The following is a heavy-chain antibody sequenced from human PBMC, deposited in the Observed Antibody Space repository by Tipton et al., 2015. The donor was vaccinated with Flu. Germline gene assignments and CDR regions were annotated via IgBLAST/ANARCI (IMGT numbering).Heavy chain of an antibody. J-gene: IGHJ5*02. V-gene: IGHV4-38-2*02. D-gene: IGHD3/OR15-3a*01. CDR1: GGSISSYY. Sequence: TLSLTCTVSGGSISSYYWGWIRQPPGKGLEWIGSIYHSGSTYYNPSLKSRVTISVDTSKNQFSLKLSSVTAADTAVYYCAREWTSLPVNWFDPWGQGTLVTVSS. CDR2: IYHSGST. CDR3: AREWTSLPVNWFDP.